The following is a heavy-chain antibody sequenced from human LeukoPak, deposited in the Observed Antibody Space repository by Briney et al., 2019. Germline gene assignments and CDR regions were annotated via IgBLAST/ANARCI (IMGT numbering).Heavy chain of an antibody. V-gene: IGHV3-23*01. J-gene: IGHJ4*01. D-gene: IGHD6-19*01. Sequence: PGGSLRLSCAASGFTFTTLAMGWVRQAPGKGLEWVSCITNSGDNTYYADSVKGRFTISRDNSKNTLYLQMHSLRVEDTAIYYCAKDARRTDGWYFFDYWGHGALVTVSS. CDR2: ITNSGDNT. CDR1: GFTFTTLA. CDR3: AKDARRTDGWYFFDY.